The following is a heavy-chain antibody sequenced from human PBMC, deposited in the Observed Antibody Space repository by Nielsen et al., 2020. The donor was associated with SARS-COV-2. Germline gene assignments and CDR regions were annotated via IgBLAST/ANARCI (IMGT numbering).Heavy chain of an antibody. J-gene: IGHJ1*01. CDR2: IYYSGST. V-gene: IGHV4-30-4*01. CDR3: ARGPSRGVVVAAEYFQH. Sequence: SETLSLTCTVSGGSISSGDYYWSWIRQPPGKGLEWIGYIYYSGSTYYNPSLKSRVTISVDTSKNQFSLKLSSVTAADTAVYYCARGPSRGVVVAAEYFQHWGQGTLVTVSS. D-gene: IGHD2-15*01. CDR1: GGSISSGDYY.